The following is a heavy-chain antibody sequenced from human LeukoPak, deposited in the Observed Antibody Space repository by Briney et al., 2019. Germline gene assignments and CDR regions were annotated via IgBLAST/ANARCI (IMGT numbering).Heavy chain of an antibody. CDR1: GFTFSSYS. CDR3: AKGSPNYYDFWSGYYY. V-gene: IGHV3-48*04. CDR2: ISSSSSTI. D-gene: IGHD3-3*01. J-gene: IGHJ4*02. Sequence: GGSLRLSCAASGFTFSSYSMNWVRQAPGKGLEWVSYISSSSSTIYYADSVKGRFTISGDNAKNSLYLQMNSLRAEDTAVYYCAKGSPNYYDFWSGYYYWGQGTLVTVSS.